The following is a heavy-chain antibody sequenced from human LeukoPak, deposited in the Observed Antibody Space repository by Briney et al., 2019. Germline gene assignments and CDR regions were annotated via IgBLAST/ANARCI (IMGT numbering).Heavy chain of an antibody. CDR2: VFASGSP. CDR3: ARSRDPDSSGLFDY. V-gene: IGHV4-4*07. J-gene: IGHJ4*02. CDR1: GGSISNYY. D-gene: IGHD3-22*01. Sequence: AETLSVTRTVSGGSISNYYWSWIRQPAGKGLEWIGRVFASGSPHYNPSLESRVTMSLDASKNQFSLKVNSVTAADTAAYYCARSRDPDSSGLFDYWGPGTPVAVSS.